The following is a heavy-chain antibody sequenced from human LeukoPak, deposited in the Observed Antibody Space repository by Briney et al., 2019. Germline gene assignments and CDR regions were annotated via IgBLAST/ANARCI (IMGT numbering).Heavy chain of an antibody. J-gene: IGHJ4*02. D-gene: IGHD2-2*01. Sequence: GASVKVSCKASGYTFTGYYMHWVRQAPGQGLEWMGRINPNSGGTNYAQKFQGRVTMTRDTSISTTYKELSRLRSDDTAVYYGASVVVPAAMPFDYWGRGTLVPV. CDR3: ASVVVPAAMPFDY. CDR2: INPNSGGT. V-gene: IGHV1-2*06. CDR1: GYTFTGYY.